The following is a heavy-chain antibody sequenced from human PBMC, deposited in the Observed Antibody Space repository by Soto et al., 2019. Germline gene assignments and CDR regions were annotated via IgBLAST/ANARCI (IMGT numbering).Heavy chain of an antibody. Sequence: QVQLQESGPGLVKPSQTLSLTCTVSGGSISSGGYYWSWIRQHPGKGLEWIGYIYYSGSTYYNPSLKSRLTRSVDTSKNQFSLKLSSVTAADTAVYYCARDLGYSSSWYWGAFDIWGQGTMFTVSS. D-gene: IGHD6-13*01. V-gene: IGHV4-31*03. CDR2: IYYSGST. CDR3: ARDLGYSSSWYWGAFDI. CDR1: GGSISSGGYY. J-gene: IGHJ3*02.